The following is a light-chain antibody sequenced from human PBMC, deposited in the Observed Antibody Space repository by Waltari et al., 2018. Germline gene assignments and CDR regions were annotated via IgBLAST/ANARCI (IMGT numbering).Light chain of an antibody. J-gene: IGKJ4*01. V-gene: IGKV3-11*01. CDR3: QQRSNWVT. CDR1: QSLTTY. Sequence: EIVLTQSPATLSLSPGERATLSCRASQSLTTYLAWYQQKPGQAPRLLIYDASNRATGSPARFSGGGSGTDFTLNINNVEPEDSAVYYCQQRSNWVTFGGGTKVEI. CDR2: DAS.